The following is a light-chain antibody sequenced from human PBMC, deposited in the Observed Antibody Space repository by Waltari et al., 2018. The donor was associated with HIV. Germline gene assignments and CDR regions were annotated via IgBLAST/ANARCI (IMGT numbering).Light chain of an antibody. Sequence: HSALTQPASLSGSPGPPLTISCPLTTSHVGSFNLVSWYQQHPGKAPNLMIYEGSKRPSGVSNRFSGSKSGNTASLTISGLQAEDEADYYCCSYAGSRRVFGGGTKLTVL. J-gene: IGLJ2*01. V-gene: IGLV2-23*01. CDR1: TSHVGSFNL. CDR3: CSYAGSRRV. CDR2: EGS.